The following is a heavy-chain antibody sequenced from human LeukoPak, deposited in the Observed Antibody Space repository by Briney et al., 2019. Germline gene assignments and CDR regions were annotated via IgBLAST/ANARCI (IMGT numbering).Heavy chain of an antibody. D-gene: IGHD2-2*01. CDR2: INPNSGGT. CDR3: ARVNVVPAANFFDY. Sequence: ASVKVSCKASGYTFTAHYLHWVRQAPGQGLEWMGWINPNSGGTNFAQKFQGRVIMTRDTSISTAYMELNRLTSDDTAVYYCARVNVVPAANFFDYWGQGTLVTVSS. CDR1: GYTFTAHY. J-gene: IGHJ4*02. V-gene: IGHV1-2*02.